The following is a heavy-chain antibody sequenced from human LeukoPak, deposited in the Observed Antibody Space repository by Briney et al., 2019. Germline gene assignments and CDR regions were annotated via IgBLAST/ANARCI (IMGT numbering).Heavy chain of an antibody. V-gene: IGHV3-21*06. CDR2: ITGDNNYI. D-gene: IGHD1-26*01. J-gene: IGHJ4*02. Sequence: GESLRLSCAASGFTFSTYAMEWVRQAPGKGPEWVSSITGDNNYIYYADSAKGRFTISRDNAKNSLFLHMSSLRAGDTAVYYCARLSASSYGKYYFDYWGQGALVTVSS. CDR3: ARLSASSYGKYYFDY. CDR1: GFTFSTYA.